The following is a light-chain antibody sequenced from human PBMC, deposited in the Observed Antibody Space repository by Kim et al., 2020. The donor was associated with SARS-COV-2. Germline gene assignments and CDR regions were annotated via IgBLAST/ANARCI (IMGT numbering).Light chain of an antibody. Sequence: EIEMTQSPATLAVSPGERVTLSCRASQSVNSNLAWYQQKPGQAPRLLIYAASAMPTGLPSRFSGSGSGTEFTLTISSLQSEDYAIYYCQQYNKWPPWTFGQGTKVDIK. V-gene: IGKV3-15*01. CDR1: QSVNSN. CDR3: QQYNKWPPWT. CDR2: AAS. J-gene: IGKJ1*01.